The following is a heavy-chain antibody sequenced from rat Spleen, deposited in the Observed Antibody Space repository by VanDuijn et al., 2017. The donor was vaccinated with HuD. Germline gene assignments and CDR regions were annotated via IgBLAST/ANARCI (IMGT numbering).Heavy chain of an antibody. D-gene: IGHD1-12*02. CDR3: TGCDPMMVSFTY. Sequence: QVQLEESGPGLVQTSQTLSLTCTVSGLSLTTNSVSWIRQSPGKGLEWMGVIWSDGDTDFNSAIRSRLSISRDTSKSQVFLKMNSLQTEDTAIYFCTGCDPMMVSFTYWGQGTLVTVSS. CDR1: GLSLTTNS. CDR2: IWSDGDT. J-gene: IGHJ3*01. V-gene: IGHV2-47*01.